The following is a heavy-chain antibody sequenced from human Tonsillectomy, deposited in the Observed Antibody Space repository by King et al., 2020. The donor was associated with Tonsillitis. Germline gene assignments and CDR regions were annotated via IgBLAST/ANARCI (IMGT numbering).Heavy chain of an antibody. CDR3: ARRQYDYLWGNYRGGFDY. V-gene: IGHV4-39*01. D-gene: IGHD3-16*02. CDR2: IYYTGNT. CDR1: DGSLSNNNYY. Sequence: QLQESGPGLVKPSETLSLTCTVSDGSLSNNNYYWGWIRQPPGKGLEWIGSIYYTGNTYYNPSLKSRVTISVDTSKNQFSLKLSSVTAADTAVYYCARRQYDYLWGNYRGGFDYWGQGTLVTVSS. J-gene: IGHJ4*02.